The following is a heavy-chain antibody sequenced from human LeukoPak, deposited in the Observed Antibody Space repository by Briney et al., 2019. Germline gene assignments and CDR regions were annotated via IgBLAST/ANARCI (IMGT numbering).Heavy chain of an antibody. CDR1: GYTFSSYW. J-gene: IGHJ4*02. CDR3: ARQNDFRLDY. Sequence: GESLRISCKGSGYTFSSYWIGWVRQMPGKGVEWMGIIYPGDSDTRYSPSLQGQVTISVDTSIGTAYLQWSSLKASDTAIYYCARQNDFRLDYWGQGTLVTVSS. V-gene: IGHV5-51*01. CDR2: IYPGDSDT. D-gene: IGHD3-3*01.